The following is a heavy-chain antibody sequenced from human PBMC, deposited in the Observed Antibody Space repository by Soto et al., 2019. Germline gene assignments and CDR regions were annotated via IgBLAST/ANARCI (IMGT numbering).Heavy chain of an antibody. CDR1: GGSFSGYY. D-gene: IGHD4-17*01. CDR2: INHSGST. CDR3: ARVRDGDYFDY. V-gene: IGHV4-34*01. J-gene: IGHJ4*02. Sequence: SETLSLTCAVYGGSFSGYYWSWIRQPPGKGLEWIGEINHSGSTNYNPSLKSRVTISVDTPKNQFSLKLSSVTAADTAVYYCARVRDGDYFDYWGQGTLVTVSS.